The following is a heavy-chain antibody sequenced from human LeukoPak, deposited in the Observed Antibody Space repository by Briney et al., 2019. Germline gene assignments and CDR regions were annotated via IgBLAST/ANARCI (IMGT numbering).Heavy chain of an antibody. J-gene: IGHJ4*02. Sequence: GGSLRLSCAASGFTFSGHAMHWVRQAPGKGLEWVSGISWNSGSIGYADSVKGRFTISRDNAKNSLYLQMNSLRAEDTALYYCAKDIGSSSWYGAYFDYWGQGTLVTVSS. D-gene: IGHD6-13*01. CDR2: ISWNSGSI. CDR3: AKDIGSSSWYGAYFDY. CDR1: GFTFSGHA. V-gene: IGHV3-9*01.